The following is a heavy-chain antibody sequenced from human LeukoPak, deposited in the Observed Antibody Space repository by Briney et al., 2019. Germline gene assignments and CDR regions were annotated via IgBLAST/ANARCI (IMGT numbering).Heavy chain of an antibody. CDR3: ARGSYGDYPGY. CDR2: ISSSSDYI. CDR1: GFTFSYYS. D-gene: IGHD4-17*01. J-gene: IGHJ4*02. V-gene: IGHV3-21*01. Sequence: GGSLRLSCAASGFTFSYYSMNWVRQAPGKGLVWVSYISSSSDYIYYGDSVKGRFTISRDNAKNSLYLQMNSLRADDTAVYYCARGSYGDYPGYWGQGTLVTVSS.